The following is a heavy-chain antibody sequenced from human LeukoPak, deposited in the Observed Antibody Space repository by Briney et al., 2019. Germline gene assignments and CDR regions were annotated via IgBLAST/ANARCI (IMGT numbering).Heavy chain of an antibody. J-gene: IGHJ4*02. D-gene: IGHD5-18*01. CDR2: ISGSGGST. V-gene: IGHV3-23*01. Sequence: GGSLRLSCAASGFTFSSYAMSWVRQAPGKGLEWVSAISGSGGSTYYADSVKGRFTISRDNSKNTLYLQMNSLRAEDTAVYYCARIRGYSYGPYYFDYWGQGTLVTVSS. CDR1: GFTFSSYA. CDR3: ARIRGYSYGPYYFDY.